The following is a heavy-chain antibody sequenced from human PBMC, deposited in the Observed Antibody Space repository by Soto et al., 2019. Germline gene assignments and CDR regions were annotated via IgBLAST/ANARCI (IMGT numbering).Heavy chain of an antibody. CDR2: MNPNSGNT. Sequence: QVQLVQSGAEVKKPGASVKVSCKASGYTFSSYDINWVRQATGQGLEWMGWMNPNSGNTGYAQKFQGRVTMTRNTSISTAYMELSSLRSEDTAVYYCARVRYDSSGYYFDYWGQGTLVTVSS. J-gene: IGHJ4*02. D-gene: IGHD3-22*01. CDR3: ARVRYDSSGYYFDY. V-gene: IGHV1-8*01. CDR1: GYTFSSYD.